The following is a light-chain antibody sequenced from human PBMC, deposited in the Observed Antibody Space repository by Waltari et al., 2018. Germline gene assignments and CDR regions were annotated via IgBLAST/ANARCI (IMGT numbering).Light chain of an antibody. CDR3: CSYAGSSTWV. V-gene: IGLV2-23*02. CDR2: EVT. CDR1: SSDVGSYNL. J-gene: IGLJ3*02. Sequence: QSALTQPASVSGSPGQSITISCTATSSDVGSYNLVSWYQQHPGKAPKLVIYEVTKRPSGVSTRFSGSKSGNTASLTISGLQAEDEADYCCCSYAGSSTWVFGGGTKLTVL.